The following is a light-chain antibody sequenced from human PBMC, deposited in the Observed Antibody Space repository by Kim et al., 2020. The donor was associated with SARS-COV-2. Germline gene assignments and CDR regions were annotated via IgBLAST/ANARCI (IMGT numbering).Light chain of an antibody. CDR3: QQYGSSPPT. V-gene: IGKV3-20*01. CDR2: GAS. Sequence: SPGERATLSCRASQSVSSSYLAWYQQKPGQAPRLLIYGASSRATGIPDRFSGSGSGTDFTLTMSRLEPEDFAVYYCQQYGSSPPTFGQGTKVDIK. J-gene: IGKJ1*01. CDR1: QSVSSSY.